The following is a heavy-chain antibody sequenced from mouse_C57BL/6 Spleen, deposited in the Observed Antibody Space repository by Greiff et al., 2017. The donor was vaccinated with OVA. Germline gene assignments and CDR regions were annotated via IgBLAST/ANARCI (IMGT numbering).Heavy chain of an antibody. V-gene: IGHV1-50*01. D-gene: IGHD2-1*01. CDR3: ATSLYGNYEAY. J-gene: IGHJ3*01. Sequence: VQLQQPGAELVKPGASVKLSCKASGYTFTSYWMQWVKQRPGQGLEWIGEIDPSDSYTNYNQKFKGKATLTVDTSSSTAYMQLSSLTSEDSAVYYCATSLYGNYEAYWGQGTLVTVSA. CDR1: GYTFTSYW. CDR2: IDPSDSYT.